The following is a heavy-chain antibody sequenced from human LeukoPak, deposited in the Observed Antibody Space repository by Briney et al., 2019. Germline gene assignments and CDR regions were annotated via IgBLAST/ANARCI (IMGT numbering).Heavy chain of an antibody. CDR3: ARVVPRWYSSGWAGDY. CDR2: INTNTGNP. D-gene: IGHD6-19*01. V-gene: IGHV7-4-1*02. J-gene: IGHJ4*02. Sequence: GASVKVSCKASGYTFTSYAMNWVRQAPGQGLEWMGWINTNTGNPTYAQGFTGRFVFSLDTSVSTAYLQISSLKAEDTAVYYCARVVPRWYSSGWAGDYWGQGTLVTVSS. CDR1: GYTFTSYA.